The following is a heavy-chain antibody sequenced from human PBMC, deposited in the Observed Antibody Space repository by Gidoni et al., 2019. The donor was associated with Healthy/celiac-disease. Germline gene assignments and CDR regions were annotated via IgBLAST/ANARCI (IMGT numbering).Heavy chain of an antibody. CDR1: GGSISSGGYY. CDR2: IYYSGST. V-gene: IGHV4-31*03. J-gene: IGHJ4*02. CDR3: ARRYCSSTSCYAFDY. D-gene: IGHD2-2*01. Sequence: QVQLQESGPGLVKPSQTLSLTCTVSGGSISSGGYYWSWIRQHPGKGLEWIGYIYYSGSTYYNPSLKSRVTISVDTSKNQFSLKLSSVTAADTAVYYCARRYCSSTSCYAFDYWGQGTLVTVSS.